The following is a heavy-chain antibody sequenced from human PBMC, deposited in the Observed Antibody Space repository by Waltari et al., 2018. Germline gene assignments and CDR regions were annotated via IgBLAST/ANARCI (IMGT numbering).Heavy chain of an antibody. Sequence: QAQLVQSGAEVKKPGSSVKVACEASGGTFSSYAISWVRQAPGQGLEWMGGIIPIFGTANYAQKFQGRVTITADESTSTAYMELSSLRSEDTAVYYCARVMDSSGWYYFDYWGQGTLVTVSS. CDR2: IIPIFGTA. CDR3: ARVMDSSGWYYFDY. J-gene: IGHJ4*02. CDR1: GGTFSSYA. D-gene: IGHD6-19*01. V-gene: IGHV1-69*01.